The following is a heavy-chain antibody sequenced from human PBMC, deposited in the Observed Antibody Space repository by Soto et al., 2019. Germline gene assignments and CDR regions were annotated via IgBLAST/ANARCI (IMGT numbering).Heavy chain of an antibody. V-gene: IGHV4-30-4*01. CDR2: IYYSGST. Sequence: SETLSLTCTVSGGSISSGDYYWSWIRQPPGKGLEWIGYIYYSGSTYYNPSLKSRVTISVDTSKDQFSLKLSSVTAADTAVYYCARNSLDGMDVWGQGTTVTVSS. J-gene: IGHJ6*02. CDR3: ARNSLDGMDV. CDR1: GGSISSGDYY.